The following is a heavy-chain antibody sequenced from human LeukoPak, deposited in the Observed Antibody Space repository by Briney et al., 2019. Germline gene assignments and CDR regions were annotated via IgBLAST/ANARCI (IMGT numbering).Heavy chain of an antibody. Sequence: GGSLRLSCAASGFTFSSYAMSWVRQAPGKGLEWVSAISGSGGSTYYADSVKGRFTISRDNSKNTLYLQMNSLRAEDTAVYYCAKDRRDSSSWRPFYYFYYWGQGTLVTVSS. V-gene: IGHV3-23*01. J-gene: IGHJ4*02. CDR3: AKDRRDSSSWRPFYYFYY. CDR2: ISGSGGST. CDR1: GFTFSSYA. D-gene: IGHD6-13*01.